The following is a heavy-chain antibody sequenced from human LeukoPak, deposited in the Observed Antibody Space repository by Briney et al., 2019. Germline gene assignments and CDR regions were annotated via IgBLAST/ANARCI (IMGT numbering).Heavy chain of an antibody. CDR2: VYYSGYS. CDR3: ARDSIAAASVWFDS. Sequence: SETLSLTCTVSGGSITSYYWAWLRQPPEKGLEWIGYVYYSGYSNYNPSLKSRVSMSVDTSMNQFSLILSSVTAAGTAVYYCARDSIAAASVWFDSWGQGTLVTVSS. V-gene: IGHV4-59*13. D-gene: IGHD6-13*01. J-gene: IGHJ5*01. CDR1: GGSITSYY.